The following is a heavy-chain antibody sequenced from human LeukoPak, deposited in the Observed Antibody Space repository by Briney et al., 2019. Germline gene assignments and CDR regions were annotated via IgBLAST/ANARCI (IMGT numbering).Heavy chain of an antibody. J-gene: IGHJ4*02. V-gene: IGHV4-4*02. CDR1: GGSISSSNW. Sequence: SGTLSLTCAVSGGSISSSNWWSWVRQPPGKGLEWIGEIYHSGSTNYNTSLKSRVTISVDKYKHQFSLKLSSVTAADTAVYYCARICSGGSCYLRWGQGTLVTVSS. CDR2: IYHSGST. CDR3: ARICSGGSCYLR. D-gene: IGHD2-15*01.